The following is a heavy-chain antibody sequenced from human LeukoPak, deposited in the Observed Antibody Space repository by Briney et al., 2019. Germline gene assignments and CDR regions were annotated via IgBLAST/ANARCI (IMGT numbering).Heavy chain of an antibody. J-gene: IGHJ4*02. CDR1: GFTFSSYD. CDR2: IRYDASNK. Sequence: PGGSLRLSCAASGFTFSSYDIHWVRQAPGKGLEWVAFIRYDASNKYYADSVKGRFTISRDNSKNTLYLQMNSLRAEDTAVYYCVAITEAGISLDYWGQGTLVTVSS. D-gene: IGHD6-13*01. V-gene: IGHV3-30*02. CDR3: VAITEAGISLDY.